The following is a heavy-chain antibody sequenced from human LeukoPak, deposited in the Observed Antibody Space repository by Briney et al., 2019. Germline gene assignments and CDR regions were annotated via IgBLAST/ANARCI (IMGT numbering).Heavy chain of an antibody. Sequence: GGSLRLSCAASGFTFSSYWMNWVRQAPGKGLEWVANIKQDGSEKYYVDSVKGRFTISRDNAKNSLYLQMNSLRAEDTAVYYCARERWLQGGQVDYWGQGTLVTVSS. CDR2: IKQDGSEK. CDR3: ARERWLQGGQVDY. CDR1: GFTFSSYW. D-gene: IGHD5-24*01. J-gene: IGHJ4*02. V-gene: IGHV3-7*01.